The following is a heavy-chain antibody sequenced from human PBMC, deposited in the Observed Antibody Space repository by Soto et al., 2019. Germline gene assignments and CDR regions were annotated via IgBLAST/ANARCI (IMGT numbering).Heavy chain of an antibody. CDR3: VRTSLVVAVATREDF. Sequence: WGSLRLSCAASGFTXCNYWMHRVRQAPGKGLVWVSRIDSDGSRITYADFVKGRFTISRDNAKNTVYLHMNSLTAEDTAVYYCVRTSLVVAVATREDFWGQGTLVTVSS. CDR2: IDSDGSRI. CDR1: GFTXCNYW. J-gene: IGHJ4*02. V-gene: IGHV3-74*01. D-gene: IGHD2-15*01.